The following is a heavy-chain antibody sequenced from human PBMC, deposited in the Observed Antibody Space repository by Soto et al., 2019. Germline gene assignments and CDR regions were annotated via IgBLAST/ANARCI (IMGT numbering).Heavy chain of an antibody. CDR2: IHHSGST. CDR1: GGSLTSNDW. D-gene: IGHD7-27*01. V-gene: IGHV4-4*02. J-gene: IGHJ3*01. CDR3: ARSTGGDACHF. Sequence: QVQLQESGPGLVKPSGTLSLTCAVSGGSLTSNDWWTWVRQPPGKGLEWVGQIHHSGSTFYNPSLSSRITVSINVSANHFSLHLYSVTAADTALYYCARSTGGDACHFWGQGTMVTVSS.